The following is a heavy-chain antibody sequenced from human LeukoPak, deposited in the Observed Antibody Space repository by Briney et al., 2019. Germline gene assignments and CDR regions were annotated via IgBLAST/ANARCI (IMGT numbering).Heavy chain of an antibody. CDR3: ARDWGYSYGSDY. CDR2: IYYSGST. Sequence: SETLSLTCTVSGGSISSSSYYWGWIRQPPGKGLEWIGSIYYSGSTYYNPSLKSRVTISVDTSKNQFSLKLSSVTAADTAVYYCARDWGYSYGSDYWGQGTLVTVSS. D-gene: IGHD5-18*01. CDR1: GGSISSSSYY. V-gene: IGHV4-39*07. J-gene: IGHJ4*02.